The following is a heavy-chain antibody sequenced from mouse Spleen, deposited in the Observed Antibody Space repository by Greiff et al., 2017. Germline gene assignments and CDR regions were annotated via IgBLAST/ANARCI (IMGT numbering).Heavy chain of an antibody. V-gene: IGHV5-9-2*01. CDR3: ARHGTGTAFDY. J-gene: IGHJ2*01. Sequence: EVQGVESGGGLVKPGGSLKLSCAASGFTFSSYGMSWVRQTPEKRLEWVATISGGGSYTYYPDSVKGRFTISRDNAKNNLYLQMSSLRSEDTALYYCARHGTGTAFDYWGQGTTLTVSS. CDR1: GFTFSSYG. D-gene: IGHD4-1*01. CDR2: ISGGGSYT.